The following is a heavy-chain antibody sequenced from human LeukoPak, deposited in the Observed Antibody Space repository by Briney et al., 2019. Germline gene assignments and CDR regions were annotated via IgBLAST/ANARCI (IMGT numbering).Heavy chain of an antibody. Sequence: SGGSLRLSCAASGFTFSHYGMHWVRQAPGKGLEWVAVMWSDGTKKYYADSVKGRFTVSRDTSKHTLYLQMSSLRAEDTAVYYCAKDHDGVGATGYWGQGTLVTVSS. CDR2: MWSDGTKK. CDR1: GFTFSHYG. D-gene: IGHD1-26*01. CDR3: AKDHDGVGATGY. J-gene: IGHJ4*02. V-gene: IGHV3-33*06.